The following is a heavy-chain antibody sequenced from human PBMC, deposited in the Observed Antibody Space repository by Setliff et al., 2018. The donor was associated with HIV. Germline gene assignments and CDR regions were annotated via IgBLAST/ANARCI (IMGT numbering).Heavy chain of an antibody. CDR2: IYHSGGS. V-gene: IGHV4-38-2*01. D-gene: IGHD6-19*01. CDR1: GYSISSGYY. CDR3: ASTGYSSGWSFDY. Sequence: SETLSLTCSVSGYSISSGYYWAWIRQPPGKGLEWIGSIYHSGGSYYNPSLKSRVTISVDTSKNQFSLKLSSVTAADTAVYYCASTGYSSGWSFDYWGQGTLVTVSS. J-gene: IGHJ4*02.